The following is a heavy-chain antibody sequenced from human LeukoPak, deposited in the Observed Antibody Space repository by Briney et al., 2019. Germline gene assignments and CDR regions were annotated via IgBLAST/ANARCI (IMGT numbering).Heavy chain of an antibody. V-gene: IGHV4-4*07. Sequence: SETLSLTCTVSGGSISSYYWSWIRQPAGKGLEWIGRIYTSGSTNYNPSLKSRVTMSVDTSKNQFFLKLSSVTAADTAVYYCARESSSWYGGIYYYYGMDVWGQGTTVTVSS. D-gene: IGHD6-13*01. CDR2: IYTSGST. J-gene: IGHJ6*02. CDR3: ARESSSWYGGIYYYYGMDV. CDR1: GGSISSYY.